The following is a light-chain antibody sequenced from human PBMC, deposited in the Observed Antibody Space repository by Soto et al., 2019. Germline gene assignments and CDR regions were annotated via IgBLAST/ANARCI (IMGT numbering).Light chain of an antibody. V-gene: IGLV2-14*01. CDR2: EVI. Sequence: QSVLTQPASVSGSPRQSITVSCTGTSSDVGGYGSVSWFQQHPGKAPKLMIYEVINRPSGVSNRSSGSKSGNTAYLTISGLQPEDEADYYCSSYTRTSALVFGSGTKVTVL. CDR3: SSYTRTSALV. CDR1: SSDVGGYGS. J-gene: IGLJ1*01.